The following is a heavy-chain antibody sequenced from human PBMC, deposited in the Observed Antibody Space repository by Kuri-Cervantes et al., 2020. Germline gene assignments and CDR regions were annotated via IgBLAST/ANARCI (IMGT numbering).Heavy chain of an antibody. CDR1: GFTFSSYS. D-gene: IGHD1-26*01. V-gene: IGHV3-48*04. Sequence: GESLKISCAASGFTFSSYSMNWVRQAPGKGLEWVSYISSSSSTIYYADSVKGRFTISRDNAKNSLYLQMNSLRAEDTAVYYCARVLSGVGYWGQGTLVTVSS. CDR2: ISSSSSTI. CDR3: ARVLSGVGY. J-gene: IGHJ4*02.